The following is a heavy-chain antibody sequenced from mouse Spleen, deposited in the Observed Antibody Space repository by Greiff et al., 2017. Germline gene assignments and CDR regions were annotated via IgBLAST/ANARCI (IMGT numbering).Heavy chain of an antibody. Sequence: VQLQQSGPGLVKPSQSLSLTCSVTGYSITSGYYWNWIRQFPGNKLEWMGYISYDGSNNYNPSLKNRISITRDTSKNQFFLKLNSVTTEDTATYYCARGRTYDYDSAWFAYWGQGTLVTVSA. D-gene: IGHD2-4*01. V-gene: IGHV3-6*01. CDR2: ISYDGSN. CDR3: ARGRTYDYDSAWFAY. CDR1: GYSITSGYY. J-gene: IGHJ3*01.